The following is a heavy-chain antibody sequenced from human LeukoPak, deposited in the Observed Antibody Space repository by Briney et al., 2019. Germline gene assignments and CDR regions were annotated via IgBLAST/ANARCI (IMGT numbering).Heavy chain of an antibody. V-gene: IGHV1-69*13. CDR2: IIPIFGTA. CDR1: GGSFSSYA. CDR3: ASSYVDNYYYYYGMDV. D-gene: IGHD3-16*01. J-gene: IGHJ6*02. Sequence: GASVKVSCKASGGSFSSYAISWVRQAPGQGLEWMGGIIPIFGTANYAQKFQGRVTITADESTSTAYMELSSLRSEDTAVYYCASSYVDNYYYYYGMDVWGQGTTVTVSS.